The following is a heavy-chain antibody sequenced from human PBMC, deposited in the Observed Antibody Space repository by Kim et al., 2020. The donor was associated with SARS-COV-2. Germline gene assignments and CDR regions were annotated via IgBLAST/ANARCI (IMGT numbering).Heavy chain of an antibody. CDR3: AGSDIRDSKPFDY. CDR1: GFIFSSYE. CDR2: ISSRGSSI. Sequence: GGSLRLSCAASGFIFSSYEMNWVRQAPGKGLEWVSYISSRGSSIYYADSVKGRFTISRDNAKNSLYLQMNSLRAEDTAVYYCAGSDIRDSKPFDYWGQGTLVSVSS. D-gene: IGHD2-21*02. J-gene: IGHJ4*02. V-gene: IGHV3-48*03.